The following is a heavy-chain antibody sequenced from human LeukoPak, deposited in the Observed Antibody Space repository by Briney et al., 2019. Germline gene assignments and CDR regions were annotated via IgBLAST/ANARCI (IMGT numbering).Heavy chain of an antibody. V-gene: IGHV1-18*04. CDR1: GYTFTGYY. CDR2: ISAYNGNT. D-gene: IGHD6-6*01. CDR3: ARSHPEAARPGFEDY. Sequence: ASVKVSCKASGYTFTGYYMHWVRQAPGQGLEWMGWISAYNGNTNYAQKLQGRVTMTTDTSTSTAYMELRSLRSDDTAVYYCARSHPEAARPGFEDYWGQGTLVTVSS. J-gene: IGHJ4*02.